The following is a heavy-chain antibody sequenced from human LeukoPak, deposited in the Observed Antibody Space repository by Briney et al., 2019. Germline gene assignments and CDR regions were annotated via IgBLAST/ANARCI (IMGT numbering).Heavy chain of an antibody. CDR2: IYYSGST. D-gene: IGHD4-23*01. CDR3: ARSAVVTHYFDY. Sequence: SETLSLTGTVSGGSISSYYWSWMRQPPGKGLEWIGYIYYSGSTNYNPSLKSRVTISVDTSKNQFSLKLSSVTAADTAVYYCARSAVVTHYFDYWGQGTLVTVSS. CDR1: GGSISSYY. V-gene: IGHV4-59*01. J-gene: IGHJ4*02.